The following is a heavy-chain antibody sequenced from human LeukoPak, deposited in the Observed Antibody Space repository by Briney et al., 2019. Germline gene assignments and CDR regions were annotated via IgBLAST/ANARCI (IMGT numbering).Heavy chain of an antibody. Sequence: ASVKVSCKASGYTFTDFYMYWVRQAPGQGLEWMGWIDPNSGGTGYAEKFQGRVTMTRDTSISTAYMELSRLRSDDTAVYYCARGGNYDFWSGYSFDYWGQGTLVTVSS. J-gene: IGHJ4*02. D-gene: IGHD3-3*01. CDR1: GYTFTDFY. V-gene: IGHV1-2*02. CDR2: IDPNSGGT. CDR3: ARGGNYDFWSGYSFDY.